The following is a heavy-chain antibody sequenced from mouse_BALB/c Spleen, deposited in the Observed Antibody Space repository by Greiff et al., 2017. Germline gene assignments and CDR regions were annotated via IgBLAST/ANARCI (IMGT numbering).Heavy chain of an antibody. V-gene: IGHV1-87*01. CDR1: GYTFTSYW. J-gene: IGHJ2*01. CDR3: ARAITLYYFDY. D-gene: IGHD1-2*01. Sequence: VQLQQSGAELARPGASVKLSCKASGYTFTSYWMQWVKQRPGQGLEWIGAIYPGDGDTRYTQKFKGKATLTADKSSSTAYMQLSSLASEDSAVYYCARAITLYYFDYWGQGTTLTVSS. CDR2: IYPGDGDT.